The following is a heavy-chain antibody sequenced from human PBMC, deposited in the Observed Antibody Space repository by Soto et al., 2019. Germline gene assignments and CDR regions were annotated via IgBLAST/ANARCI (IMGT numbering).Heavy chain of an antibody. V-gene: IGHV4-59*12. CDR1: GCSISSYY. Sequence: SETLSLTCTVSGCSISSYYWSWIRQPPGKGLEWIGYIYYSGSTNYNPSLKSRVTISVDTSKNQFSLKLSSVTAADTAVYYCASDKILLGHAFDIWGQGTMVTVSS. D-gene: IGHD2-8*01. J-gene: IGHJ3*02. CDR3: ASDKILLGHAFDI. CDR2: IYYSGST.